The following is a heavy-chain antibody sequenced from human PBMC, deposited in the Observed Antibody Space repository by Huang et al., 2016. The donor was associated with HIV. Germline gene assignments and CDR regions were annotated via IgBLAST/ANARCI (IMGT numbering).Heavy chain of an antibody. Sequence: QVQLVQSGAEVKKVGSSVKVSCKASGGTFSNYAISWVRLAPGHGLEWMEGITAIFGTANFAQKFQGRVTITADGSTSTAYLELSSLRSEDTAVYFCARQLYDNTGYLMGARLHDWGQGTLVTVSS. CDR2: ITAIFGTA. D-gene: IGHD3-22*01. CDR1: GGTFSNYA. V-gene: IGHV1-69*13. J-gene: IGHJ4*02. CDR3: ARQLYDNTGYLMGARLHD.